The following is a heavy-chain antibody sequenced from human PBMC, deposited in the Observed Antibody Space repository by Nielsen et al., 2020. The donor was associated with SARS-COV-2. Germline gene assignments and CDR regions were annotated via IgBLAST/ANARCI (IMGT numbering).Heavy chain of an antibody. V-gene: IGHV1-18*01. Sequence: ASVKVSCKASGYTFTNYIIAWARQAPGQGLEWMGWIATNTGNTNYAQNFQGRVTMATDTSTGIGYMELRNLKSDDTAVYFCARVSLGGEEYWTTSYYSFDYWGQGSLVTVSS. CDR3: ARVSLGGEEYWTTSYYSFDY. J-gene: IGHJ4*02. D-gene: IGHD2-8*01. CDR1: GYTFTNYI. CDR2: IATNTGNT.